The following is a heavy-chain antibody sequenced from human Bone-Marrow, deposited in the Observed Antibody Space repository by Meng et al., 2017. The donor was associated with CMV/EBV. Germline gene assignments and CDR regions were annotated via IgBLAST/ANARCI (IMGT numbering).Heavy chain of an antibody. CDR3: ARRGPDYYYAMDV. CDR2: MNPNSGNT. V-gene: IGHV1-8*01. Sequence: ASVKVSCKASGYTFTSYDINWVRQATGQGLEWMGWMNPNSGNTGYAQKFQGRVTMTRDTSISTAYMELSSLTSEDTAVHSCARRGPDYYYAMDVWGQGLTVTVSS. CDR1: GYTFTSYD. J-gene: IGHJ6*02.